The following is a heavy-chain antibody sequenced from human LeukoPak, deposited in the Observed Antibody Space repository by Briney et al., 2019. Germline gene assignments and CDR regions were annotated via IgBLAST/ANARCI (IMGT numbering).Heavy chain of an antibody. D-gene: IGHD3-22*01. J-gene: IGHJ1*01. CDR2: IKSDGRT. CDR1: GFTLSSYW. V-gene: IGHV3-74*01. Sequence: GGSLRLSCAASGFTLSSYWMHWVRQAPGKGLVWVLRIKSDGRTNYADSVKGRFTISRDNAKNTVSLQMNSLRAEDTGVYYCARAPSEIGGYYPEYFRHWGQGTLVIVSS. CDR3: ARAPSEIGGYYPEYFRH.